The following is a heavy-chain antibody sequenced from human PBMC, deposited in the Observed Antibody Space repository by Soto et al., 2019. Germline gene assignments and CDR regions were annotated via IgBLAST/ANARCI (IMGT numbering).Heavy chain of an antibody. V-gene: IGHV4-61*01. Sequence: SETLSLTCTVSGGSVTSGNYYWSWIRQPPGKGLECIGRIYYSGGTNYNPSLKGRVTISVDACKNQFSLKLSSVTAADTAIYYCARGPVVTPFVDYWGQGTLVTVSS. CDR2: IYYSGGT. CDR3: ARGPVVTPFVDY. J-gene: IGHJ4*02. D-gene: IGHD2-21*02. CDR1: GGSVTSGNYY.